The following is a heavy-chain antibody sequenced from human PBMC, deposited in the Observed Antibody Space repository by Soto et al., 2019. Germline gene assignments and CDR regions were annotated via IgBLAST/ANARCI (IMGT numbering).Heavy chain of an antibody. J-gene: IGHJ4*02. D-gene: IGHD3-9*01. CDR3: AKDHSDWTIGY. V-gene: IGHV3-30*18. CDR2: ISSDGSNK. CDR1: GFTFSSYG. Sequence: QVQLVESGGGVVQPGRSLRLSCAASGFTFSSYGMHWVRQAPGKGLEWVTVISSDGSNKYYADSVKGRFTISRDNSKNTLYLQMNSLIAEDTAVYYCAKDHSDWTIGYWGQGTLVTVSS.